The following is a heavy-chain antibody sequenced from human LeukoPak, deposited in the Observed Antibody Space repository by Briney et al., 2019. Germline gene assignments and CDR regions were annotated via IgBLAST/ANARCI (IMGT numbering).Heavy chain of an antibody. J-gene: IGHJ4*02. CDR3: ASKEWLFS. D-gene: IGHD3-3*01. Sequence: GGSLRLSCAASGFTFGSYSMNWVRQAPGKGLEWVSSISSSSSYIYYADSVKGRFTISRDHAKNSLYLQMSSLRAEDTAVYYCASKEWLFSWGQGTLVTVSS. CDR1: GFTFGSYS. CDR2: ISSSSSYI. V-gene: IGHV3-21*01.